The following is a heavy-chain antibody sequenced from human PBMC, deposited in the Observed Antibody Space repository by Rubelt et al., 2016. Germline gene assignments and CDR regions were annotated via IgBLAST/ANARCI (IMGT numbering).Heavy chain of an antibody. CDR2: AYYRSKWYK. CDR1: GDSVSSNSAA. CDR3: ARVAYAGPPA. J-gene: IGHJ4*02. D-gene: IGHD2-2*01. Sequence: QVQLQQSGPGLVKPSQTLSLTCAISGDSVSSNSAAWSWIRQSPSRGLEWLGRAYYRSKWYKDYAVSVKSRITINPDTSRNQFSLQLDSVTPDDTAVYYCARVAYAGPPAWGQGTLVTVSS. V-gene: IGHV6-1*01.